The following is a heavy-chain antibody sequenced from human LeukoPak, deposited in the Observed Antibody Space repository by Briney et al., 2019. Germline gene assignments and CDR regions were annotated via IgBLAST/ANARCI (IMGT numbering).Heavy chain of an antibody. CDR2: IYYSGST. J-gene: IGHJ1*01. CDR1: GGSISVYY. V-gene: IGHV4-59*08. CDR3: ARHSKYYYDSSGSYVGYFQH. Sequence: SETLSLTCTVSGGSISVYYWSWIRQPPGKGLEGIGYIYYSGSTNYNPSLKSRVTISVDTSKNQFSLKLSSVTAADTAVYYCARHSKYYYDSSGSYVGYFQHWGQGTLVTVSS. D-gene: IGHD3-22*01.